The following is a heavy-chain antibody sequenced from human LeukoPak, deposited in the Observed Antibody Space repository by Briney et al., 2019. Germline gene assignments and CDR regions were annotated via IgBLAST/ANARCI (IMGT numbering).Heavy chain of an antibody. V-gene: IGHV3-23*01. CDR3: AKDRLLEWLLFY. Sequence: PGGSLRLSCAASGFTFSSYAMSWVRQAPGKGPEWVSAISGSGGSTYYADSVKGRFTISRDNSKNTLYLQMNSLRAEDTAVYYCAKDRLLEWLLFYWGQGTLVTVSS. CDR2: ISGSGGST. CDR1: GFTFSSYA. D-gene: IGHD3-3*01. J-gene: IGHJ4*02.